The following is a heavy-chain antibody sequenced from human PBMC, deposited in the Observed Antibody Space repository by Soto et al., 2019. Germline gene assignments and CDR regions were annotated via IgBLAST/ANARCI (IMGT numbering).Heavy chain of an antibody. CDR3: AKGKANTVFGVDTLFDY. CDR1: GFTFSSYA. Sequence: PGGSLRLSCAASGFTFSSYAMTWVRQAPGKGLEWVSTISGNGGYTYYSDSVRGRFTISRDNSKKMLYLQMDSLRADDTGVFYCAKGKANTVFGVDTLFDYWGQGTQVTAPQ. V-gene: IGHV3-23*01. D-gene: IGHD3-3*01. J-gene: IGHJ4*02. CDR2: ISGNGGYT.